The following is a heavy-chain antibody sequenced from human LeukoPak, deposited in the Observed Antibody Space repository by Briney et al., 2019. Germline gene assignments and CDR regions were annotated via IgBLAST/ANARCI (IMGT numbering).Heavy chain of an antibody. CDR2: ISSSGSTI. CDR1: GFTFSNAW. J-gene: IGHJ4*02. V-gene: IGHV3-11*04. CDR3: ARETYYYDSSGYYLDY. Sequence: GGSLRLSCAASGFTFSNAWMSWVRQAPGKGLEWVSYISSSGSTIYYADSVKGRFTISRDNAKNSLYLQMNSLRAEDTAVYYCARETYYYDSSGYYLDYWGQGTLVTVSS. D-gene: IGHD3-22*01.